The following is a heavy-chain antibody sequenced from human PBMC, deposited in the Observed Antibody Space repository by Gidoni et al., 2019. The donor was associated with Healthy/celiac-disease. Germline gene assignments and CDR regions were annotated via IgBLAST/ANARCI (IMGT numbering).Heavy chain of an antibody. D-gene: IGHD3-10*01. J-gene: IGHJ5*02. V-gene: IGHV3-21*01. CDR2: ISSSSSYI. Sequence: EVQLVESGGGLVKPGGSLRLSCAASGFTFSSYSMNWVRQAPGKGLEWVSSISSSSSYIYYADSVKGRFTISRDNAKNSLYLQMNSLRAEDTAVYYCARDYYGSGSRAFFDPWGQGTLVTVSS. CDR3: ARDYYGSGSRAFFDP. CDR1: GFTFSSYS.